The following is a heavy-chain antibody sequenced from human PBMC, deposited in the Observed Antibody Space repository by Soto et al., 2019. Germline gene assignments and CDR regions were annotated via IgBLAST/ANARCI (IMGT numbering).Heavy chain of an antibody. V-gene: IGHV1-69*13. Sequence: SVKVSCKASGGTFSSYAISWVRQAPGQGLEWMGGIIPIFGTANYAQKFQGRVTITADEPTSTAYMELSSLRSEDTAVYYCAREGLELLSTPNNWFDPWGQGTLVTVSS. D-gene: IGHD1-7*01. CDR2: IIPIFGTA. J-gene: IGHJ5*02. CDR3: AREGLELLSTPNNWFDP. CDR1: GGTFSSYA.